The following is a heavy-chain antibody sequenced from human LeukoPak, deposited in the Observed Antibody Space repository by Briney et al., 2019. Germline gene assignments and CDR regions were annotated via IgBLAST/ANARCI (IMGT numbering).Heavy chain of an antibody. CDR1: GGSFSGYY. D-gene: IGHD3-22*01. CDR3: ARGPRSGDCSGYYYVNY. V-gene: IGHV4-34*01. Sequence: SETLSLTCAVYGGSFSGYYWSWIRQPPGKGLEWIGEINHSGSTNYNPSLKSRVTISVDTSKNQFSLKLSSVTAADTAVYYCARGPRSGDCSGYYYVNYWGQGTLVTVSS. CDR2: INHSGST. J-gene: IGHJ4*02.